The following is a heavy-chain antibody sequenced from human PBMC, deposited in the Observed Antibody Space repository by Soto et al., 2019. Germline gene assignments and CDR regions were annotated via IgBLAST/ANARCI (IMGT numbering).Heavy chain of an antibody. D-gene: IGHD1-1*01. Sequence: HPGGSLRLSCGASGFTFSTCAMSWVRQTPGKGLEWVSGISGDGGGTYYADSVKGRFTISRDNSENTLYLQMDSLRADDTAIYYCAKEQVERHFGFDCWGQGTLVTVSS. J-gene: IGHJ4*02. CDR3: AKEQVERHFGFDC. V-gene: IGHV3-23*01. CDR1: GFTFSTCA. CDR2: ISGDGGGT.